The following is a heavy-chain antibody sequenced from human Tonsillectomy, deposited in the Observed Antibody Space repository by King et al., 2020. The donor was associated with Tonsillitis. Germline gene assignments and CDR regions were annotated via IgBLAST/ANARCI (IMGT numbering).Heavy chain of an antibody. D-gene: IGHD3-3*01. CDR1: GFTFSNYN. J-gene: IGHJ4*02. CDR3: ARESEGFDH. Sequence: DVQLVESGGGLVKPGGSLRLSCAASGFTFSNYNMNWVRQAPGKGLEWVSSSSSSSSYIYYADSVKGRFTISRDNAKNSLFLQMNSLRAEDTAVYYCARESEGFDHWGQGTLVTVSS. V-gene: IGHV3-21*01. CDR2: SSSSSSYI.